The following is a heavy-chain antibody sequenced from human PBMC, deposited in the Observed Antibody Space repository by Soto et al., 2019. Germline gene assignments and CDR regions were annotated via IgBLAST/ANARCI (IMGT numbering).Heavy chain of an antibody. D-gene: IGHD2-15*01. J-gene: IGHJ4*02. V-gene: IGHV4-34*01. CDR3: ACCVVPASRNSDFDY. CDR2: INHSGST. Sequence: PSETLSLTCSVSGGSFSAYYWSWIRQPPGKGLEWIGEINHSGSTFYNPSLRSRVTLSVATSKNPFSLRLNSVTVADTAAYFCACCVVPASRNSDFDYWGQGTLVTVSS. CDR1: GGSFSAYY.